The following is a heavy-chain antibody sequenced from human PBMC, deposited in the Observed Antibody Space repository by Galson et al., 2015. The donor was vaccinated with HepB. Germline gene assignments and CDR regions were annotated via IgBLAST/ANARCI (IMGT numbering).Heavy chain of an antibody. CDR1: GGTFSSYG. CDR2: IIPLFGTA. Sequence: SVKVSCKASGGTFSSYGISWVRQAPGHGLEWMGGIIPLFGTALYAPQFQDRASITADKSTTTAYLELRSLRSEDTAVYYCARDHYHDNSGYYYRPGYNWIDPWGQGTLVTVSS. D-gene: IGHD3-22*01. CDR3: ARDHYHDNSGYYYRPGYNWIDP. V-gene: IGHV1-69*06. J-gene: IGHJ5*02.